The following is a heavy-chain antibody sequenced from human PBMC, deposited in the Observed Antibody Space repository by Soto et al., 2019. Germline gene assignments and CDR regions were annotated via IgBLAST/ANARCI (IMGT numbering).Heavy chain of an antibody. D-gene: IGHD6-19*01. J-gene: IGHJ4*02. Sequence: SETLSLTCSVSGGSISGSYWSWIRQSPGKGLEWLGYVYYTGSTNYRPSLRSRVSISVDTSKNEFSLRLSSVTAADTAVYFCARSVAVPGAHFDYWGQGTQVTVSS. CDR1: GGSISGSY. CDR2: VYYTGST. V-gene: IGHV4-59*01. CDR3: ARSVAVPGAHFDY.